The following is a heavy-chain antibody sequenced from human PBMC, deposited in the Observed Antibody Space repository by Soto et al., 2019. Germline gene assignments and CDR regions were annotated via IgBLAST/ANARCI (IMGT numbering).Heavy chain of an antibody. V-gene: IGHV3-48*01. J-gene: IGHJ6*03. D-gene: IGHD6-13*01. Sequence: GGSLRLSCAASGFTFSSYSMNWVRQAPGKGLEWVSYISSSSSTIYYADSVKGRFTISRDNAKNSLYLQMNSLRAEDTAVYYCARDGVYSSSPSPTDMDVWGKGTTVTVSS. CDR3: ARDGVYSSSPSPTDMDV. CDR1: GFTFSSYS. CDR2: ISSSSSTI.